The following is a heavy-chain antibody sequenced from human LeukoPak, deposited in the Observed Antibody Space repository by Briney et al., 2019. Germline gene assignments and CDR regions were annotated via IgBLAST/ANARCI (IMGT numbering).Heavy chain of an antibody. D-gene: IGHD3-10*01. CDR2: INHSGST. CDR1: GVSFSGYY. Sequence: SETLSLTCAVYGVSFSGYYWSWIRQPPGKGLEWIGEINHSGSTNYNPSLKSRVTISVDTSKSQFSLKLSSVTAADTAVYYCARGGYYGSGTFDPWGQGTLVTVSS. CDR3: ARGGYYGSGTFDP. J-gene: IGHJ5*02. V-gene: IGHV4-34*01.